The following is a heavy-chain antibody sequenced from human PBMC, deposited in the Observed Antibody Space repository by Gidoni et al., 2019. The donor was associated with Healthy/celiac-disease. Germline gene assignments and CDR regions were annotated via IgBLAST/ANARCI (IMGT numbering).Heavy chain of an antibody. Sequence: QVQLQQWGAGLLKSSETLSLTCAVYGGSFSGYYWSWIRQPPGKGLEWIGEINHSGSTNYNPSLKSRVTISVDTSKNQFSLKLSSVTAADTAVYYCARHMRGSSGWYNYWGQGTLVTVSS. J-gene: IGHJ4*02. CDR1: GGSFSGYY. D-gene: IGHD6-19*01. CDR2: INHSGST. CDR3: ARHMRGSSGWYNY. V-gene: IGHV4-34*01.